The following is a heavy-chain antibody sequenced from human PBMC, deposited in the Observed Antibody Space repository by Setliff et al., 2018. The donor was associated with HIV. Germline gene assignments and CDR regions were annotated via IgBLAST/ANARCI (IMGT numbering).Heavy chain of an antibody. CDR1: GDTFSSYV. V-gene: IGHV1-69*05. J-gene: IGHJ6*02. D-gene: IGHD6-13*01. CDR3: ARDCRVGWVFTYGMDV. Sequence: SVKVSCKASGDTFSSYVISWVRQAPGQGLEWMGGIIPIFGTPNYAQRFQGRVTITTDESTSTAYMDLSSLRPEDTAVYYCARDCRVGWVFTYGMDVWGQGTLVTVSS. CDR2: IIPIFGTP.